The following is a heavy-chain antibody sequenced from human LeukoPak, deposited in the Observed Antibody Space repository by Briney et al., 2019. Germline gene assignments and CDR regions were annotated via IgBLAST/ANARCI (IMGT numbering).Heavy chain of an antibody. CDR2: INHSGST. J-gene: IGHJ6*03. CDR3: ARATNDAWIGHYTGGYYYMDV. Sequence: RASETLSLTCTVSGGSISSFYWTWIRQPPGKGLEWIGNINHSGSTRYNPSLKSRVTILLDMSKNQISLELSSLTAADTAVYYCARATNDAWIGHYTGGYYYMDVWGKGTTVTVSS. CDR1: GGSISSFY. D-gene: IGHD3-3*01. V-gene: IGHV4-59*13.